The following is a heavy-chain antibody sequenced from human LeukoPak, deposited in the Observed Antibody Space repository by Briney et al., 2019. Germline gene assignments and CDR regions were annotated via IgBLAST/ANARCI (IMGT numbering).Heavy chain of an antibody. D-gene: IGHD3-10*01. CDR3: AGPRGYYYYGMDV. V-gene: IGHV1-69*04. Sequence: SVKVSCKASGGTFSSYAISWVRQAPGQGLEWMGRIIPILGIANYAQMFQGRVTITADKSTSTAYMELSSLRSEDTAVYYCAGPRGYYYYGMDVWGQGTTVTVSS. J-gene: IGHJ6*02. CDR1: GGTFSSYA. CDR2: IIPILGIA.